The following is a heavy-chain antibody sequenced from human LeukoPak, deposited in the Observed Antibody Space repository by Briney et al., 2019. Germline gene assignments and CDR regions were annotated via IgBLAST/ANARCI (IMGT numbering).Heavy chain of an antibody. V-gene: IGHV3-23*01. CDR2: ISGNSGST. Sequence: PGGSLRLSCAASGFTFGSYAMSWVRQAPGKGLEWVSSISGNSGSTYYADSVKGRFTISRDNSKNTVYLQMNSLRAEDTAVYYCAKVSAWAMVGATYFDYWGQGTLVTVSS. CDR1: GFTFGSYA. CDR3: AKVSAWAMVGATYFDY. D-gene: IGHD1-26*01. J-gene: IGHJ4*02.